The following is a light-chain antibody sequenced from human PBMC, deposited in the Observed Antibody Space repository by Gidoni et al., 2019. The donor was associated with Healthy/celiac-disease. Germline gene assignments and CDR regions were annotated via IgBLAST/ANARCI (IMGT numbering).Light chain of an antibody. CDR3: QQYYSTPYT. Sequence: DIVMTPSPDSLAVSLGERATINCKSSQSVLYSSNNKNCLAWYQQKPGQPPKLLIYWASTRESGVPDRFSGSGSGTDFTLTISSLQAEDVAVYYCQQYYSTPYTFGQGTKLEIK. CDR1: QSVLYSSNNKNC. V-gene: IGKV4-1*01. J-gene: IGKJ2*01. CDR2: WAS.